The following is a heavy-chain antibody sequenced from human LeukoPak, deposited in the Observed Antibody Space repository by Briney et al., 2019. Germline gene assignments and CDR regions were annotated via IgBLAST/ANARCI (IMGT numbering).Heavy chain of an antibody. CDR3: ARGGGLEQWPTTEADY. V-gene: IGHV1-8*01. D-gene: IGHD6-19*01. CDR1: VYTFTSYD. J-gene: IGHJ4*02. Sequence: ASVKVSCKASVYTFTSYDINWVRQATGQGLEWMGWMNPNSGNTGYAQKFQGRVTMTRNTSISTAYMELSSLRSEDTAVYYCARGGGLEQWPTTEADYWGQGTLVTVSS. CDR2: MNPNSGNT.